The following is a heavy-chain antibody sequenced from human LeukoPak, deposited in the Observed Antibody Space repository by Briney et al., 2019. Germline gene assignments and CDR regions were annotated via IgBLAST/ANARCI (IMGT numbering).Heavy chain of an antibody. Sequence: GGSLRLSCAASGFSFYNYALNWVRQAPGKGLEWVSVIGGSGGGTHYADSVKGRFTIFRDSSKNTLYLQMNNLRAEDTAVYYCAKGAYGSAYYFFDYWGQGALVTVSS. CDR2: IGGSGGGT. CDR1: GFSFYNYA. V-gene: IGHV3-23*01. D-gene: IGHD3-22*01. J-gene: IGHJ4*02. CDR3: AKGAYGSAYYFFDY.